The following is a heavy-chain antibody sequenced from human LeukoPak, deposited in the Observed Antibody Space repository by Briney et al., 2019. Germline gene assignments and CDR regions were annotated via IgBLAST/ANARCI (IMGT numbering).Heavy chain of an antibody. D-gene: IGHD3-9*01. V-gene: IGHV4-61*01. Sequence: SETLTLTCIASGGSFSSDSNYWIWIRQPPGKGLEWIGYIYYSGSTNSNPSLKSRVTISVDTSKNQFSPRLSSVTAADTAVYYCGRYFDWPWGFDIWGQGTMVTVSS. CDR1: GGSFSSDSNY. J-gene: IGHJ3*02. CDR2: IYYSGST. CDR3: GRYFDWPWGFDI.